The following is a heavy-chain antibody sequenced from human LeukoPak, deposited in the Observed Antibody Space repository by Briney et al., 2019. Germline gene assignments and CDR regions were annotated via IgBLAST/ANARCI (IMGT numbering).Heavy chain of an antibody. J-gene: IGHJ4*02. CDR2: ISGSGGIT. Sequence: PGGSLRLSCAASGFTFSSYAMNWVRQAPGKGLEWVSGISGSGGITHYADSVRGRFTISRDNSKNTLYLQMNSLRAEDTAVYYCAKDPTDFDSSGQTYFDYWGQGTLVTASS. CDR1: GFTFSSYA. D-gene: IGHD3-22*01. V-gene: IGHV3-23*01. CDR3: AKDPTDFDSSGQTYFDY.